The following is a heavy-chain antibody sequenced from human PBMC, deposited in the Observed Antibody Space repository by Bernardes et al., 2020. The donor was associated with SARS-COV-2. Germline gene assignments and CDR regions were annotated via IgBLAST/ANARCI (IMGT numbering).Heavy chain of an antibody. Sequence: SVKVSCKASGDTFTTYAISWVRQAPGQGLEWMGRIIPILSLTDYAQKFQGRVTVTADKSSSTVYMELSSLSSEDTAMYYCASSCPAGRCYQGQYIYWGQGTLVTVSS. D-gene: IGHD2-15*01. CDR1: GDTFTTYA. V-gene: IGHV1-69*04. CDR2: IIPILSLT. CDR3: ASSCPAGRCYQGQYIY. J-gene: IGHJ4*02.